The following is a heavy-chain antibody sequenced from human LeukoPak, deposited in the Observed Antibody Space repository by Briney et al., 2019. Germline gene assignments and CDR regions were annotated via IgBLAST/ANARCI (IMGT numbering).Heavy chain of an antibody. CDR2: ISYDGSNK. Sequence: GRSLRLSCAASGFTFSSYGMHWVRQAPGKGLEWVAVISYDGSNKYYADSVKGRFTISRDNSKNTLYLQMNSLRAEDTAVYYCAKDVSWFGELLETIDYWGQGTLVTVSS. D-gene: IGHD3-10*01. CDR3: AKDVSWFGELLETIDY. J-gene: IGHJ4*02. CDR1: GFTFSSYG. V-gene: IGHV3-30*18.